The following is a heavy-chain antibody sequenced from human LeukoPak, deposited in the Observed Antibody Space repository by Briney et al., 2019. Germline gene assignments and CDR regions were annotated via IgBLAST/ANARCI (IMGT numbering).Heavy chain of an antibody. CDR3: ATDNRPWSVLKGAFDI. CDR2: IYPRGGST. Sequence: ASVKVSCKASGYTFTNNYLHWVRQAPGQGLEWMGMIYPRGGSTSYAQNFQGRVTVTRDTSTTTVHMELRGLRSEDTAVYYCATDNRPWSVLKGAFDIWGQGTMVTVSS. D-gene: IGHD2-15*01. CDR1: GYTFTNNY. V-gene: IGHV1-46*01. J-gene: IGHJ3*02.